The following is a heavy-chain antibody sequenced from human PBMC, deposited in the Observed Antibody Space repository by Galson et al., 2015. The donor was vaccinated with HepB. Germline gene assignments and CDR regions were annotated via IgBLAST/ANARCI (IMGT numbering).Heavy chain of an antibody. CDR1: GFTFSSYG. J-gene: IGHJ4*02. CDR2: IWYDGSNK. CDR3: ARESPQWCNDY. Sequence: SLRLSCAASGFTFSSYGMHWVRQAPGKGLEWVAVIWYDGSNKYYADSVKGRFTISRDNSKNTLYLQMNSLRAEDTAVYYCARESPQWCNDYWGQGTLVTVSS. D-gene: IGHD2-8*01. V-gene: IGHV3-33*01.